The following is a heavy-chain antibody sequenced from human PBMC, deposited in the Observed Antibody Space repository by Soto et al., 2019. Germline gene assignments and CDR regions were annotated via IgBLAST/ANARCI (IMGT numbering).Heavy chain of an antibody. CDR3: ARDPSPNTYSSSWYPYYFDH. CDR2: IWYDGSNK. Sequence: QVQLVESGGGVVQPGRSLRLSCAASGFTFSSYGMHWVRQAPGKGLEWVAVIWYDGSNKYYADSVKGRFTISRDNSKNPLYLQMNRLRAEDKAVYYCARDPSPNTYSSSWYPYYFDHWGQGTLVTVSS. CDR1: GFTFSSYG. J-gene: IGHJ4*02. D-gene: IGHD6-13*01. V-gene: IGHV3-33*01.